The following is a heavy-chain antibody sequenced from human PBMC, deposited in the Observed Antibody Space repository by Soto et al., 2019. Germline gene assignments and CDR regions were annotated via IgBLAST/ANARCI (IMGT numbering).Heavy chain of an antibody. CDR3: ARDKYYDILTGWHPYYYYGMDV. CDR2: ISSSSTYI. D-gene: IGHD3-9*01. CDR1: GFTFSSFS. V-gene: IGHV3-21*01. J-gene: IGHJ6*02. Sequence: GGSLRLSCAASGFTFSSFSMNWVRQAPGKGLEWVSSISSSSTYIYYADSVKGRFTISRDNAKNSLYLQMNSLRAEDTAVYYCARDKYYDILTGWHPYYYYGMDVWGQGTTVTVSS.